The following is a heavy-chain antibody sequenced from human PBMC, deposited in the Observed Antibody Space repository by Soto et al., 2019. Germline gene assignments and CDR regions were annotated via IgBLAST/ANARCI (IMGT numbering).Heavy chain of an antibody. CDR1: NFSVLTSIYY. Sequence: SETLSLTCTVSNFSVLTSIYYWAWIRQPPGKGLEWVGTVYYTGTTYYNPSLQSRVTISIDTSKNQFSLNLNSVTAADTAVYYCARNWNIALVPAAYFDSWGQGTLVTVSS. V-gene: IGHV4-39*01. D-gene: IGHD2-2*01. CDR2: VYYTGTT. CDR3: ARNWNIALVPAAYFDS. J-gene: IGHJ4*02.